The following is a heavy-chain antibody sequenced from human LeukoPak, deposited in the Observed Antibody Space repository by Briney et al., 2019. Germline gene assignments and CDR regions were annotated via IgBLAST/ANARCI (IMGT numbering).Heavy chain of an antibody. D-gene: IGHD1-14*01. Sequence: GGSLRLSCAASGFTFSSYSMNWVRQAPGKGLEWVGFIRSKAYGGTTEYAASVKGRFTISRDDSKSIAYLQMNSLKTEDTAVYYCARDRRSLQDGMDVWGQGTTVTVSS. J-gene: IGHJ6*02. CDR3: ARDRRSLQDGMDV. CDR1: GFTFSSYS. CDR2: IRSKAYGGTT. V-gene: IGHV3-49*04.